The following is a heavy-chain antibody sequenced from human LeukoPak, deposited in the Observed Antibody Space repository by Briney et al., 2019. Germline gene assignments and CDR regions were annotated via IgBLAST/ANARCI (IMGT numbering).Heavy chain of an antibody. CDR1: GYTFTGYY. CDR3: ARGPNIYGSGRSWFDP. D-gene: IGHD3-10*01. Sequence: GASVKVSCKASGYTFTGYYIHWVKQGPGQGLEWAGWVNPDTGGTKYAQKFQGRVTMTRDTSISTAYMELNRVTSDDTAVYYCARGPNIYGSGRSWFDPWSQGTQVSVSS. J-gene: IGHJ5*02. V-gene: IGHV1-2*02. CDR2: VNPDTGGT.